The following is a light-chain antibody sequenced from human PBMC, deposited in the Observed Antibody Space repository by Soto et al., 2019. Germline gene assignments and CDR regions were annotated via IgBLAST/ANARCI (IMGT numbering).Light chain of an antibody. Sequence: ETVLTQSPGTLSLSPGETATLSCRASQSVASNSLAWYQQKPGQAPRLLVYGASGRATDIPDRFSGRGSGTDFTLTINRLEPEDFAVYYCQNYESSPYTLGQGTKLEI. CDR3: QNYESSPYT. CDR2: GAS. J-gene: IGKJ2*01. CDR1: QSVASNS. V-gene: IGKV3-20*01.